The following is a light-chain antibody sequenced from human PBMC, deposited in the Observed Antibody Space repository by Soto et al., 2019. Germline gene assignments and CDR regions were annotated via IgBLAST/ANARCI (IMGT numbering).Light chain of an antibody. V-gene: IGKV3-20*01. J-gene: IGKJ5*01. CDR3: QQYVSSPTT. CDR2: GAS. CDR1: QSVDGSY. Sequence: EIVLTQSPGTLSLSPGEGATLSCRARQSVDGSYLAWYQQKPGQAPRLLIYGASSRATGIPDRFSGSGSGTDFTLTISRLEPEDFAVYYCQQYVSSPTTLGPGTRLEI.